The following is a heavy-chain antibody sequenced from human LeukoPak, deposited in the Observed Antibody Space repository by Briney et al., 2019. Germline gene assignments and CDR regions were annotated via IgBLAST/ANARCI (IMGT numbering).Heavy chain of an antibody. CDR2: IHPDDSKT. J-gene: IGHJ3*02. CDR1: GYRFTKQW. D-gene: IGHD3-22*01. V-gene: IGHV5-51*01. CDR3: ATYSYTGGYYAFDI. Sequence: GESLKISCKASGYRFTKQWIGWVRQMPGKGLEWMAIIHPDDSKTEYAPSLQHQVTISADKSITTTYLQWRSLQASDTAMYYCATYSYTGGYYAFDIWGRGTMVMVSS.